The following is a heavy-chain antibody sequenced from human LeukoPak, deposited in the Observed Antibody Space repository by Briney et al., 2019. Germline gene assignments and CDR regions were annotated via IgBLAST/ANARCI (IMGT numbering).Heavy chain of an antibody. V-gene: IGHV3-11*01. CDR1: GFTFSDYY. Sequence: PGGSLRLSCAASGFTFSDYYMSWIRQAPGKGLEWVSYISSSGSTIYYADSVKGRFTISRDNAKNSLYLQMNSLRAEDTAVYYCARGYFDWLVLYYFDYWGQGTLVTVSS. CDR3: ARGYFDWLVLYYFDY. CDR2: ISSSGSTI. J-gene: IGHJ4*02. D-gene: IGHD3-9*01.